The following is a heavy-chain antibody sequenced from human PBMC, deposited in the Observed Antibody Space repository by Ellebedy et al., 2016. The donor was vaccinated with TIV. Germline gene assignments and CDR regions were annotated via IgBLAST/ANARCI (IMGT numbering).Heavy chain of an antibody. CDR1: GFNLTCCP. Sequence: GESLKISCAASGFNLTCCPMPWVRQAPGKGLEYVSAISRNEDRTFYANSVKGRFTVSRDISTNTVYLQMGSLRLEDMSMYYCVRGGDGATAVSSWYFDLWGRGTLVTVSS. CDR2: ISRNEDRT. D-gene: IGHD2-21*02. J-gene: IGHJ2*01. V-gene: IGHV3-64*01. CDR3: VRGGDGATAVSSWYFDL.